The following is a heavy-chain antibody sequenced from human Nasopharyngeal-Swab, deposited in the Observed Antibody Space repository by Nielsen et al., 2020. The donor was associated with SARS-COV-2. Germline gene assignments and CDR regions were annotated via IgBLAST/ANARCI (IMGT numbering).Heavy chain of an antibody. J-gene: IGHJ3*02. CDR3: ARVRYYYDSHGAFDI. CDR2: INPNSGGT. CDR1: GFNGDY. V-gene: IGHV1-2*04. D-gene: IGHD3-22*01. Sequence: ASVKVSCKASGFNGDYMHWVRQAPGQGLEWMGWINPNSGGTNYAQKFQGWVTMTRDTSISTAYMELSRLRSDDTAVYYCARVRYYYDSHGAFDIWGQGTMVTVSS.